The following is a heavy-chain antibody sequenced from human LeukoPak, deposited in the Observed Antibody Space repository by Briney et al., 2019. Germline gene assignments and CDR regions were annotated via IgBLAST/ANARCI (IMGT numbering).Heavy chain of an antibody. CDR3: AKSRGCSSTSCLVDY. V-gene: IGHV3-30*18. J-gene: IGHJ4*02. Sequence: GGSLRLSCAASGFTFSSYGMHWVRQAPGKGLEWVAVISYDGSNKYYADPVKGRFTISRDNSKNTLYLQMNSLRAEDTAVYYCAKSRGCSSTSCLVDYWGQGTLVTVSS. CDR1: GFTFSSYG. CDR2: ISYDGSNK. D-gene: IGHD2-2*01.